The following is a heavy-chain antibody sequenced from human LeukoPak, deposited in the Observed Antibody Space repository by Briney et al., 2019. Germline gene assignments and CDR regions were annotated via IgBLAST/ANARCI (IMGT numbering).Heavy chain of an antibody. CDR2: IKQDGSEK. D-gene: IGHD3-22*01. CDR3: AREEDTYYYDSSGYDDY. CDR1: GFTFSSYW. J-gene: IGHJ4*02. V-gene: IGHV3-7*01. Sequence: GGSPRLSCAASGFTFSSYWMSWVRQAPGKGLEWVANIKQDGSEKYYVDSVKSRFTISRDNAKNSLYLQMNSLRAEDTAVYYCAREEDTYYYDSSGYDDYWGQGTLVTVSS.